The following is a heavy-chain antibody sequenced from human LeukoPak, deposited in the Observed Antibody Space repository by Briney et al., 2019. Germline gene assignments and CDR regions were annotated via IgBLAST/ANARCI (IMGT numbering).Heavy chain of an antibody. Sequence: GGSLRLSCAASGFTFSTYWMSWVRQAPGKGLEWVAFIRYDGSNKYYADSVKGRFTISRDNSKNTLYLQMNSLRAEDTAVYYCAKDLPGAGPHYWGQGTLVTVSS. V-gene: IGHV3-30*02. J-gene: IGHJ4*02. D-gene: IGHD3-10*01. CDR3: AKDLPGAGPHY. CDR2: IRYDGSNK. CDR1: GFTFSTYW.